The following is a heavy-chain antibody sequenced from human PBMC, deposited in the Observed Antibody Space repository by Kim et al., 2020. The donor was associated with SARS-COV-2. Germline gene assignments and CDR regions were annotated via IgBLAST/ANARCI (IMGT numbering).Heavy chain of an antibody. Sequence: GGSLRLSCAASGFTFSSYAMHWVRQAPGKGLEWVAVISYDGSNKYYADSVKGRFTISRDNSKNTLYLQMNSLRAEDTAVYYCARDNEYYDILTGYLRHYYYYYMDVLGKGTTVTVSS. V-gene: IGHV3-30*04. CDR3: ARDNEYYDILTGYLRHYYYYYMDV. J-gene: IGHJ6*03. D-gene: IGHD3-9*01. CDR2: ISYDGSNK. CDR1: GFTFSSYA.